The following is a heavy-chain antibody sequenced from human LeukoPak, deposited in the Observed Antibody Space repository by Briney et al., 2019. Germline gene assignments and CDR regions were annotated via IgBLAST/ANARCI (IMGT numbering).Heavy chain of an antibody. V-gene: IGHV3-23*01. CDR3: AKTDYSNYRYYFDY. CDR1: GFTFSSYD. Sequence: GGSLRLSCAASGFTFSSYDMCWVRQAPGKGLEWVSAISGSGGSTYYADSVKGRFTISRDNSKNTLYLQMNSLRAEDTAVYYCAKTDYSNYRYYFDYWGQGTLVTVSS. D-gene: IGHD4-11*01. CDR2: ISGSGGST. J-gene: IGHJ4*02.